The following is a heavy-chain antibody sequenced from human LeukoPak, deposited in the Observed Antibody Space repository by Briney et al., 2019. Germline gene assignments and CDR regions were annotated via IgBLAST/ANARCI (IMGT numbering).Heavy chain of an antibody. CDR1: GYSFTSYW. V-gene: IGHV5-51*01. J-gene: IGHJ3*02. D-gene: IGHD2-2*02. Sequence: GESLKISCKGSGYSFTSYWIGWVRQMPGKGLEWMGIIYPGDSDTRYSPSFRGQVTISVDKSISTAFLQWSSLKASDTAMYYCARLGCSSTSCYRGADAFDIWGQGTMVTVSS. CDR2: IYPGDSDT. CDR3: ARLGCSSTSCYRGADAFDI.